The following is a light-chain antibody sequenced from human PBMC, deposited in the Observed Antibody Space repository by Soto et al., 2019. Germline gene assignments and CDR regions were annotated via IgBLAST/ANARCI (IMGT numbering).Light chain of an antibody. CDR3: QSYDNSLSGAWV. CDR2: ANN. Sequence: VLTQPPSVSGAPGQGITISCTGTRSNLGAGYDVHWYQQLPGAAPKLLIYANNKRPSGVLDRFSGSKSGTSASLAITGLQAEDEADYYCQSYDNSLSGAWVFGGGTKLTVL. CDR1: RSNLGAGYD. J-gene: IGLJ3*02. V-gene: IGLV1-40*01.